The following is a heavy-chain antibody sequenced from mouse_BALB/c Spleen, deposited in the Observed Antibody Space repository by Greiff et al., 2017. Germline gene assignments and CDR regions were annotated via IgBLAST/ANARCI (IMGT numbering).Heavy chain of an antibody. D-gene: IGHD1-1*02. CDR3: ARHPCGNYAVDY. CDR2: IYPYNGGT. J-gene: IGHJ4*01. V-gene: IGHV1S29*02. CDR1: GYTFTDFN. Sequence: VQPQQSGPELVKPGASVKISRKASGYTFTDFNMHWVKQSHGKSLVWIGDIYPYNGGTGYNQKFKSKATLTVYNSSRAAYMELRNLTSEDSTVYYFARHPCGNYAVDYWGQGTSGTVSS.